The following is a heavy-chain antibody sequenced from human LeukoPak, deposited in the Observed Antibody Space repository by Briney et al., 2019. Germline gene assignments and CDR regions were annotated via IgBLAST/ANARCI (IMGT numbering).Heavy chain of an antibody. J-gene: IGHJ4*02. CDR2: ISGSGGST. CDR3: AKDLGLAAFGSCYSD. CDR1: GFTFSSYA. Sequence: GGSLRLSCAASGFTFSSYAMSWVRQAPRKGLEWVSAISGSGGSTYYADSVKGRFTISRDNSKNTLYLQMNSLRAEDTAVYYCAKDLGLAAFGSCYSDWGQGTLVTVSS. D-gene: IGHD2-15*01. V-gene: IGHV3-23*01.